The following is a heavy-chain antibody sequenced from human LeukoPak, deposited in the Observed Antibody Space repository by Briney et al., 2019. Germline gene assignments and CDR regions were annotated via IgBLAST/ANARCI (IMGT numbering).Heavy chain of an antibody. D-gene: IGHD7-27*01. CDR1: GYTFTGYY. V-gene: IGHV1-2*02. J-gene: IGHJ4*02. CDR3: ARGRANWGSPPGY. Sequence: ASVKVSCKASGYTFTGYYMHWVRQAPGQGLEWMGWINPNSGGTNYAQKFQGRVTMTRDTSISTAYMELSRLRSDDTAVYYCARGRANWGSPPGYWGQGTLVTVSS. CDR2: INPNSGGT.